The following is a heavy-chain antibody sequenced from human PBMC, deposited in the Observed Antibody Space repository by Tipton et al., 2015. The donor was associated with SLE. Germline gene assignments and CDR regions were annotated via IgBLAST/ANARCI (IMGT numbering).Heavy chain of an antibody. V-gene: IGHV4-4*07. J-gene: IGHJ6*03. CDR2: IYTSGST. CDR3: ARYYYYNYYMDV. CDR1: GGSISSYY. Sequence: TLSLTCTVSGGSISSYYWNWIRQPAGKGLEWIGQIYTSGSTNYNPALKSRVTISLDTSKNQFSLKLTSVTAADTAVYYCARYYYYNYYMDVWGKGTTVTVS.